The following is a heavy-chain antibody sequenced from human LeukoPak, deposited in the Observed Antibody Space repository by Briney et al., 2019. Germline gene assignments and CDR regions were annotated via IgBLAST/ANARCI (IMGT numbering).Heavy chain of an antibody. CDR2: ISSSSSYI. CDR3: AREGDGEEWFQKKYYFDY. D-gene: IGHD3-3*01. Sequence: PGGSLRLSCAASGFTFSSYSMNWVRQAPGKGLEWVSSISSSSSYIYYADSVKGRFTISRDNAKNSLCLQMNSLRAEDTAVYYCAREGDGEEWFQKKYYFDYWGQGTLVTVSS. J-gene: IGHJ4*02. CDR1: GFTFSSYS. V-gene: IGHV3-21*01.